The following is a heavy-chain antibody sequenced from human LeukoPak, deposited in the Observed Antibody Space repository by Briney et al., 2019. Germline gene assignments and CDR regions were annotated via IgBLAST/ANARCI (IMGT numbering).Heavy chain of an antibody. D-gene: IGHD6-19*01. CDR1: GFTVSSNY. J-gene: IGHJ5*01. CDR3: ARDQVAGTGTDS. CDR2: IYADSST. V-gene: IGHV3-53*01. Sequence: GGSLRLSCAASGFTVSSNYMSWVRQAPGKGLEWVSVIYADSSTYYADSVKGRFTISRDNSKNTLYLQMNSLRAEDTAVYHCARDQVAGTGTDSWGQGTLVTVSS.